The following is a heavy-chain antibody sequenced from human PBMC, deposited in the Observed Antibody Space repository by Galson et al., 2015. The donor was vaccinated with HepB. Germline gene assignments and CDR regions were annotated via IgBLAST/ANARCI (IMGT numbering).Heavy chain of an antibody. V-gene: IGHV3-23*01. CDR3: AKDNPIVVVPAAIGDGAY. Sequence: LRLSCAASGFTFSSYAMSWVRQAPGKGLEWVSAISGSGGSTYYADSVKGRFTISRDNSKNTLYLQMNSLRVEDTAVYYCAKDNPIVVVPAAIGDGAYWGQGTLVTVSS. CDR1: GFTFSSYA. D-gene: IGHD2-2*02. J-gene: IGHJ4*02. CDR2: ISGSGGST.